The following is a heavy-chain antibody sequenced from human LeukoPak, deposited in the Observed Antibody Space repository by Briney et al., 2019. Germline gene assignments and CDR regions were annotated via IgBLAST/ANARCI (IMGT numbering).Heavy chain of an antibody. Sequence: APVRVSCKASGYTFTGYYMHWVRQAPGQGLEWMGWINPKSGGTNYAQKFQGRVTMTRDTSIHTAYMELSRLRSDDTAVYYCAREEYGFDPWGQGTLVTVSS. V-gene: IGHV1-2*02. D-gene: IGHD2-2*01. CDR1: GYTFTGYY. J-gene: IGHJ5*02. CDR3: AREEYGFDP. CDR2: INPKSGGT.